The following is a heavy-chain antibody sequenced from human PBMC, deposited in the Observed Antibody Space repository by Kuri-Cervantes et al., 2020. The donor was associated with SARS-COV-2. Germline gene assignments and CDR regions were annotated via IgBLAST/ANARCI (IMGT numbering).Heavy chain of an antibody. CDR3: AKASTHVDIVATRG. CDR2: ISSSGSTI. V-gene: IGHV3-48*03. D-gene: IGHD5-12*01. CDR1: GFTFSSYE. Sequence: GGSLRLSCAASGFTFSSYEMNWVRQAPGKGLEWVSYISSSGSTIYYADSVKGRFTISRDNAKNSLYLQMNSLRAEDTAVYYCAKASTHVDIVATRGWGQGTLVTVSS. J-gene: IGHJ4*02.